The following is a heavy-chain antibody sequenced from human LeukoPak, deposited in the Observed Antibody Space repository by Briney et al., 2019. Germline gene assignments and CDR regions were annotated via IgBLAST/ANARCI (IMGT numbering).Heavy chain of an antibody. Sequence: GGSLRLSCAASGFTFSSYSMNWVRQAPGKGLEWVSSISSSSSYIYYADSVKGRFTISRDNAKSSLYLQMNSLRAEDTAVYYCAREEHGSGRPFDYWGEGTPVTVSS. CDR2: ISSSSSYI. CDR3: AREEHGSGRPFDY. CDR1: GFTFSSYS. J-gene: IGHJ4*02. D-gene: IGHD3-10*01. V-gene: IGHV3-21*01.